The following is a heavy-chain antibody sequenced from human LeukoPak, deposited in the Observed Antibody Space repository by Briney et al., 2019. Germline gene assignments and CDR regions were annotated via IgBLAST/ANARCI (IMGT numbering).Heavy chain of an antibody. CDR2: IYPGDSDN. Sequence: GESLKISCKGSGYSFTSYWIGWVRQMPGKGLEWMGIIYPGDSDNRYSPSFQGQVTVSADKSISTAYLQWSSLKAPDTAMYYCARQDTAMVLDAFDIWGQGTMVTVSS. D-gene: IGHD5-18*01. CDR1: GYSFTSYW. V-gene: IGHV5-51*01. CDR3: ARQDTAMVLDAFDI. J-gene: IGHJ3*02.